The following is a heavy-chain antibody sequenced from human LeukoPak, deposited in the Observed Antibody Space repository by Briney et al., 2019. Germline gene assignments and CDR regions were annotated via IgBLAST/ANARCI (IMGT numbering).Heavy chain of an antibody. CDR2: INPSGGST. D-gene: IGHD3-9*01. CDR1: GYTFTSYY. CDR3: ARASRLANYDTLTGYYAFNY. Sequence: GASVKVSCKASGYTFTSYYMHWVRQAPGQGLEWMGIINPSGGSTSYAQRFQGRVTMTRDMSTSTVYMELSSLRSEDTAVYYCARASRLANYDTLTGYYAFNYWGQGTLVTVSS. J-gene: IGHJ4*02. V-gene: IGHV1-46*01.